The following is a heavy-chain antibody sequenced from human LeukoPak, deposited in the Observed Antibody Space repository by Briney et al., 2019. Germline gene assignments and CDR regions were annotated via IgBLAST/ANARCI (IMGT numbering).Heavy chain of an antibody. CDR1: GFTVSSNY. CDR2: IYSGSST. CDR3: ARSYSGTYYVDY. D-gene: IGHD1-26*01. J-gene: IGHJ4*02. V-gene: IGHV3-66*01. Sequence: GGSLRLSCAASGFTVSSNYMSWVRQAPGKGLEWVSVIYSGSSTYYADSVKGRFTISRDNSKNTLYLQMNSLRAEDTAVYYCARSYSGTYYVDYWGQGTLVTVSS.